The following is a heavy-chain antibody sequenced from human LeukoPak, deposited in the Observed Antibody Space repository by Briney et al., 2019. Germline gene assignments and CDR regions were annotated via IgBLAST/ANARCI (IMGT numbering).Heavy chain of an antibody. Sequence: GGSLRLSCAASGFTVSSKYMSWVRQAPGKGLEWVSVIYSGGSTYYADSVKGRFTISRDNSKNTLYLQMNSLRAEDTAVYYCASCPEHYGVFRRNYFDYWGQGTLDTVSS. V-gene: IGHV3-66*01. CDR2: IYSGGST. CDR1: GFTVSSKY. J-gene: IGHJ4*02. D-gene: IGHD4-17*01. CDR3: ASCPEHYGVFRRNYFDY.